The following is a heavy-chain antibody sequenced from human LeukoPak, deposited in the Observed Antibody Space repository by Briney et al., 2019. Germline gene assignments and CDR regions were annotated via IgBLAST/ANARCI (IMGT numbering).Heavy chain of an antibody. CDR2: INPNSGGT. V-gene: IGHV1-2*02. D-gene: IGHD1-26*01. Sequence: ASVKVSCKASGYTFTGDYMHWVRQAPGQGLEWMGWINPNSGGTNYAQKFQGRVTMTRDTSISTAYMELSRLRSDDTAVYYCARDQNSGSYYSYWGQGTLVTVSS. CDR1: GYTFTGDY. CDR3: ARDQNSGSYYSY. J-gene: IGHJ4*02.